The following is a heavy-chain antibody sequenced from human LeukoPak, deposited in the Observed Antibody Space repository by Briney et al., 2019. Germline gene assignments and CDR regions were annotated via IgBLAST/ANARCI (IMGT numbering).Heavy chain of an antibody. D-gene: IGHD3-16*01. CDR3: ARDWGRSKAFDI. J-gene: IGHJ3*02. CDR1: GFTFSSYS. V-gene: IGHV3-21*01. CDR2: ISSSSSYI. Sequence: PGGSLRLSCAASGFTFSSYSMNWVRQAPGKGLEWVSSISSSSSYIYYADSVKGRFTISRDNAKNSLYLQMNSLRAEDTAVYYCARDWGRSKAFDIWGQGTMVTVSP.